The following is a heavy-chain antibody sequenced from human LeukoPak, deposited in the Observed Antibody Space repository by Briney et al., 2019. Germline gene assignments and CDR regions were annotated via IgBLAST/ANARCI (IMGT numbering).Heavy chain of an antibody. V-gene: IGHV3-48*01. CDR2: ISSSSSTI. CDR1: GFTFSSYS. Sequence: GGSLRLSCAASGFTFSSYSMNWVRQAPGKGLEWVSYISSSSSTIYYADSVKGRFTISRDNAKNSLYLQMNSLRAEDTAVYHCARDRLWFGELLTRFDYWGQGTLVTVSS. J-gene: IGHJ4*02. D-gene: IGHD3-10*01. CDR3: ARDRLWFGELLTRFDY.